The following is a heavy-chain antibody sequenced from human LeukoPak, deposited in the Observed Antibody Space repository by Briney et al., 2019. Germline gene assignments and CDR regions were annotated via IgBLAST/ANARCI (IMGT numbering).Heavy chain of an antibody. D-gene: IGHD6-13*01. J-gene: IGHJ5*02. CDR1: GFTFSSYG. CDR3: AKDLLAAAGLNWFDP. Sequence: GGSLRLSCAASGFTFSSYGMHWVRQAPGKGLEWVAVISYDGSNKYYADSVKGRFTISRDNSKNTLYLQMNSLRAEDTAVYYCAKDLLAAAGLNWFDPWGQGTLVTVSS. V-gene: IGHV3-30*18. CDR2: ISYDGSNK.